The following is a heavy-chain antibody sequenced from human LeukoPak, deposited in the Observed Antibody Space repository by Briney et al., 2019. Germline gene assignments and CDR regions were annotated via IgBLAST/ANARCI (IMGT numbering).Heavy chain of an antibody. CDR3: ATGYLVTAGLMDV. CDR2: FYPEDGKT. CDR1: GYTLTELS. Sequence: VASVKVSCKVSGYTLTELSMFWVRQAPGKGLEWMGSFYPEDGKTVYAQTFQGRVTMTEDTSRDTAYMELSSLRSEDTAVYYCATGYLVTAGLMDVWGQGTTVTVSS. J-gene: IGHJ6*02. D-gene: IGHD6-13*01. V-gene: IGHV1-24*01.